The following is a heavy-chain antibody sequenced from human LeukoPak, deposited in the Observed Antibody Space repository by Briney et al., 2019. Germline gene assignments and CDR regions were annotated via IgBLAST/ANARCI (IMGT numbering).Heavy chain of an antibody. CDR3: ARDREISARPGGWFDP. J-gene: IGHJ5*02. CDR2: LSPVLA. D-gene: IGHD6-6*01. CDR1: GGTINNFA. V-gene: IGHV1-69*01. Sequence: SVKVSCKVAGGTINNFAISWVRQAPGQGLEWMGGLSPVLATYAQKFQGGVTITADESTDTVYMELGSLTSEDTATYFCARDREISARPGGWFDPWGQGTLVTVSS.